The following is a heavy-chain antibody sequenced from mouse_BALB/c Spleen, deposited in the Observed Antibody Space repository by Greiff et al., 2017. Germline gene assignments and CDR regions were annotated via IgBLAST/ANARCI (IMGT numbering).Heavy chain of an antibody. D-gene: IGHD2-1*01. V-gene: IGHV5-12-1*01. CDR2: ISSGGGST. CDR1: GFAFSSYD. CDR3: ARQGGNPFAY. Sequence: EVKLVESGGGLVKPGGSLKLSCAASGFAFSSYDMSWVRQTPEKRLEWVAYISSGGGSTYYPDTVTGRFTISRDNAKNTLYLQMSSLKSEDTAMYYCARQGGNPFAYWGQGTLVTVSA. J-gene: IGHJ3*01.